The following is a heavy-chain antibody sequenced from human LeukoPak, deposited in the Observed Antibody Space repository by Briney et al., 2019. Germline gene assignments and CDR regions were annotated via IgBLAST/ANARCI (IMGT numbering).Heavy chain of an antibody. D-gene: IGHD3-10*01. Sequence: ASVKVSCKASGYTFTSYGISWVRQAPGQGLEWMGWISTYNGNTNYAQKLQGRVTMTTDTSTSTAYMELGSLRSDDMAVYYCARDLHRVVVRGVPHYYYYMDVWGKGTTVTISS. CDR2: ISTYNGNT. V-gene: IGHV1-18*03. CDR1: GYTFTSYG. CDR3: ARDLHRVVVRGVPHYYYYMDV. J-gene: IGHJ6*03.